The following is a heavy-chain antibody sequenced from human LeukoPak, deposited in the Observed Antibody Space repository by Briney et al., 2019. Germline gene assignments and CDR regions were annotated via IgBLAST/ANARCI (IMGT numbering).Heavy chain of an antibody. CDR2: IYYSGST. CDR3: ASVSAYYDFWSGYQVDY. CDR1: GGSISSSSYY. J-gene: IGHJ4*02. V-gene: IGHV4-39*01. D-gene: IGHD3-3*01. Sequence: SETLSLTCTVSGGSISSSSYYWGWIRQPPGKGLEWIGSIYYSGSTYYNPSLKSRVTISVDTSKNQLSLKLSSVTAADTAVYYCASVSAYYDFWSGYQVDYWGQGTLVTVSS.